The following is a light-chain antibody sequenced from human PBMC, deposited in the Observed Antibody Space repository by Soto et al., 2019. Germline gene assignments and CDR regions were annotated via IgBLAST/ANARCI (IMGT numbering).Light chain of an antibody. V-gene: IGKV1-8*01. CDR1: QGISSY. J-gene: IGKJ1*01. CDR3: QQYYSYPRT. CDR2: AAS. Sequence: AIRMTQSPSSLSASTGDRVTITCRASQGISSYLAWYQQKPGKAPKLLIYAASTLQSGVPSRFSGSGSGTDFTLTISCLQSEDLATYYRQQYYSYPRTFGQGTKV.